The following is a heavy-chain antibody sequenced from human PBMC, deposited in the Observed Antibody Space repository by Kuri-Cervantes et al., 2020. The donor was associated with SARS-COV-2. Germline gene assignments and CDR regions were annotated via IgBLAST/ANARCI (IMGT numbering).Heavy chain of an antibody. V-gene: IGHV1-69*04. D-gene: IGHD2-2*02. Sequence: SVKVSCKASGGTFSSYAISRVRQAPGQGLEWMGRIIPILGIANYAQKFQGRVTITADKSTSTAYMELSSLRSEDTAVYYCASRSTYCSSTSCYRGYYYYGMDVWGQGTTVTVSS. J-gene: IGHJ6*02. CDR2: IIPILGIA. CDR1: GGTFSSYA. CDR3: ASRSTYCSSTSCYRGYYYYGMDV.